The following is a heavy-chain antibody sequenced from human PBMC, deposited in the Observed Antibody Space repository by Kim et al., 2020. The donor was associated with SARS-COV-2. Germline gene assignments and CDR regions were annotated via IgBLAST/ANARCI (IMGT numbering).Heavy chain of an antibody. D-gene: IGHD6-6*01. V-gene: IGHV3-30*18. J-gene: IGHJ3*02. Sequence: GGSLRLSCAASGFTFSSYGMHWVRQAPGKGLEWVAVISYDGSNKYYADSVKGRFTISRDNSKNTLYLQMNSLRAEDTAVYYCAKDLSIAARRPYDAFDIWGQGTMVTVSS. CDR3: AKDLSIAARRPYDAFDI. CDR1: GFTFSSYG. CDR2: ISYDGSNK.